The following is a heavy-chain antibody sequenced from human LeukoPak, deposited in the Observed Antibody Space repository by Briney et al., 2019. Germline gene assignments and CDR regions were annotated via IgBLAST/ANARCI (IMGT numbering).Heavy chain of an antibody. CDR1: GGSISSYY. CDR3: ARQTRYSYGGDTLDY. CDR2: IYYSGST. J-gene: IGHJ4*02. Sequence: PETLSLTCTVSGGSISSYYWSWIRQPPGKGLEWIGYIYYSGSTNYNPSLKSRVTISVDTSKNQFSLKLSSVTAADTAVYYCARQTRYSYGGDTLDYWGQGTLVTVSS. V-gene: IGHV4-59*08. D-gene: IGHD5-18*01.